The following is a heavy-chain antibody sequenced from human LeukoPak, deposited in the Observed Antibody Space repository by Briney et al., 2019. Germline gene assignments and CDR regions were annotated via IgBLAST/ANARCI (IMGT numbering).Heavy chain of an antibody. Sequence: SETLSLTCTVSGYSISSGYYWGWIRQPPGKGLEWIGYIYYTGNTNYNPSLKSRVTISVDTSKNQFSLKLSSVTAADTAVYYCARDRLQLQSWGQGTLVTVSS. V-gene: IGHV4-61*01. CDR3: ARDRLQLQS. CDR1: GYSISSGYY. CDR2: IYYTGNT. J-gene: IGHJ5*02. D-gene: IGHD1-1*01.